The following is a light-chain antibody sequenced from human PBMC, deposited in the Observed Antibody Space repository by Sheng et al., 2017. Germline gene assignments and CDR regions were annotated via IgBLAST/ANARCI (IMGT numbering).Light chain of an antibody. CDR1: HSISSH. Sequence: DIQMTQTPSSLSASVGDRVTITCRPSHSISSHLNWYQQKPGKAPKLLIYAASNLQSGVPSRFSGSGSGTDFILNISSLRPEDFATYYCQQSFSTQCTFGQGTNLEIK. V-gene: IGKV1-39*01. J-gene: IGKJ2*02. CDR2: AAS. CDR3: QQSFSTQCT.